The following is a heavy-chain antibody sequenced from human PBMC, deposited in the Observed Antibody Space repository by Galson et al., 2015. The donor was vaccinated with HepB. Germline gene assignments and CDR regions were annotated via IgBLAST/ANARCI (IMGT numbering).Heavy chain of an antibody. CDR3: TRDPRIVDY. D-gene: IGHD2-15*01. CDR1: GFIFSDSY. Sequence: SLRLSCAASGFIFSDSYMTWIRQAPGKGLEFVSYISGNSAYTNYADSVKGRFTISRDNAKNSLYLHMNSLRAEDTAVYYCTRDPRIVDYWGQGTLVTVSS. V-gene: IGHV3-11*06. J-gene: IGHJ4*02. CDR2: ISGNSAYT.